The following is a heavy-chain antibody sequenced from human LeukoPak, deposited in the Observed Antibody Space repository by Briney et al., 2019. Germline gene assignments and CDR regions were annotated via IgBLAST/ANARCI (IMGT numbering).Heavy chain of an antibody. CDR1: GFPFSSYE. D-gene: IGHD3-10*02. CDR3: ARGTMFPYYFDY. V-gene: IGHV3-21*01. Sequence: GGSLRLSCAASGFPFSSYEMNWVRQAPGKGLEWVSFISSSSSYIYYADSLKGRFTISRDNAKNLLYLQMNSLRAEDTAVYYCARGTMFPYYFDYWGQGTLVTVSS. CDR2: ISSSSSYI. J-gene: IGHJ4*02.